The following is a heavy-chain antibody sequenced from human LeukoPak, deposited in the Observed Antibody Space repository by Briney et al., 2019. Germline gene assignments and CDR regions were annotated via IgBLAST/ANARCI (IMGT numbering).Heavy chain of an antibody. D-gene: IGHD3-10*01. V-gene: IGHV4-34*01. CDR1: GGSFSGYY. CDR2: INHSGST. Sequence: SETLSLTCAVYGGSFSGYYWSWIRQPPGKGLEWIGEINHSGSTNYNLSLKSRVTISVDTSKNQFSLKLSSVTAADTAVYYCARTMVRVDWFDPWGQGTLVTVSS. J-gene: IGHJ5*02. CDR3: ARTMVRVDWFDP.